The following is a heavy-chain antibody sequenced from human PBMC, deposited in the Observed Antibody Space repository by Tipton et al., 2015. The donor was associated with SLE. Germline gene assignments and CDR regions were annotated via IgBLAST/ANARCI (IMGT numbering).Heavy chain of an antibody. CDR2: IYYSGST. Sequence: TLSLTCIVSGASITSHYWSWIRQPPGKGLEWIGYIYYSGSTNYHPPLRGRGTISVDTSKNQFSLKLNSVTAADTAVYYCARRDFWTGYFDYWGQGTLVTVSS. CDR1: GASITSHY. CDR3: ARRDFWTGYFDY. D-gene: IGHD3/OR15-3a*01. V-gene: IGHV4-59*11. J-gene: IGHJ4*02.